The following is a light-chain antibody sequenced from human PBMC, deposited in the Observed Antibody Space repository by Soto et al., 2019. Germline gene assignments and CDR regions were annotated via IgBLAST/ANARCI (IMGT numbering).Light chain of an antibody. Sequence: EIVMTQSPATLSVSPGERATLSCRASQSVSSNLAWYQQKPGQAPRLLIYGASTRATGIPARFSGSGSGTEFTLTISSLQSEGFAVYYCQQYNNWPPVTFGQGTKVDIK. V-gene: IGKV3-15*01. J-gene: IGKJ1*01. CDR2: GAS. CDR1: QSVSSN. CDR3: QQYNNWPPVT.